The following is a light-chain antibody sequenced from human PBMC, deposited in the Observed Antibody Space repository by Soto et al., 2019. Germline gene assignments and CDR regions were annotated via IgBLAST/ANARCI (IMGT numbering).Light chain of an antibody. CDR3: QQADNLPFT. CDR1: QNIGKF. CDR2: DGS. Sequence: DIRVTQSPSSLSASAGDRVTIICRASQNIGKFLNWYQQKPGEAPKLLIYDGSSLEEGVPSRFSGSASGTYFTFTISIFQLEDVATYYCQQADNLPFTFGGGT. V-gene: IGKV1-33*01. J-gene: IGKJ4*01.